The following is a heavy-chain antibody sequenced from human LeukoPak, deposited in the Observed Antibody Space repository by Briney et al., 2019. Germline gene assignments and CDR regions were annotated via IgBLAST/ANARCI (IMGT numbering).Heavy chain of an antibody. CDR2: IYYSGST. V-gene: IGHV4-59*01. Sequence: SETLSLTCTVSGGSISNYYWSWIRQPPGKGLEWIGYIYYSGSTNYNPSLKSRVTISVDTSKNQFSLKLSSVTAADTAVYYCARGGFDSSGYYFFNRKGRGYYFDYWGQGTLVTVSS. CDR3: ARGGFDSSGYYFFNRKGRGYYFDY. CDR1: GGSISNYY. J-gene: IGHJ4*02. D-gene: IGHD3-22*01.